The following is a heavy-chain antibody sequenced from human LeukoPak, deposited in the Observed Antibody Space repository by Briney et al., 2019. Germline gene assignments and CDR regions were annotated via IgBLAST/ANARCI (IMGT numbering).Heavy chain of an antibody. CDR2: IKQDGSEK. Sequence: GGSLRLSCAASGFTFSSHWMSWVRQAPGKGLEWVANIKQDGSEKYYVDSVKGRFTISRDNAKNSMYLQMNSLRAEDTAVYYCARDKGSDEGSKFDHWGQGTLVTVSS. CDR3: ARDKGSDEGSKFDH. J-gene: IGHJ4*02. V-gene: IGHV3-7*03. CDR1: GFTFSSHW.